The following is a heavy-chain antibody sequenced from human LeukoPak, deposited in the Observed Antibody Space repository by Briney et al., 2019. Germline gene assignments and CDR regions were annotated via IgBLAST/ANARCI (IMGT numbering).Heavy chain of an antibody. CDR3: ARTDDYRIDY. D-gene: IGHD4-11*01. CDR1: GGSFSGYY. J-gene: IGHJ4*02. Sequence: SETLSLTXAVYGGSFSGYYWSWIRQPPGKGLEWIGEINHSGSTNYNPSLKSRVTISVDTSKNQFSLKLSSVTAADTAVYYCARTDDYRIDYWGQGTLVTVSS. CDR2: INHSGST. V-gene: IGHV4-34*01.